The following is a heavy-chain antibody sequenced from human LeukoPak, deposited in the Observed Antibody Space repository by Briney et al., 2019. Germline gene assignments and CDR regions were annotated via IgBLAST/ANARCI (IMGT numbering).Heavy chain of an antibody. CDR1: GFTFSYFP. CDR3: VKAILFGSVSYYAD. J-gene: IGHJ4*02. Sequence: GGSLRLSCSASGFTFSYFPMHWVCQAPGKGLEYVSAVSSDGGSTYYADSVRGRFTISRDNSKNTLSLQMGSLTTDDTAVYYCVKAILFGSVSYYADWGQGTLVTVSS. D-gene: IGHD3-22*01. CDR2: VSSDGGST. V-gene: IGHV3-64D*09.